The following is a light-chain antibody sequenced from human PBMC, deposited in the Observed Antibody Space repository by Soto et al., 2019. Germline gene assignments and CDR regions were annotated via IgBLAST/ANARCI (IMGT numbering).Light chain of an antibody. CDR2: DVS. CDR1: TSDVGDYDY. Sequence: QSALTQPASVSGSPGQSITISCAGTTSDVGDYDYVSWYQQHPGKAPKLMIYDVSNRPSGVSTRFSGSKSGDTASLTISGLQAEDEADYFCSSYTSSITGFGTGTKVTVL. CDR3: SSYTSSITG. V-gene: IGLV2-14*01. J-gene: IGLJ1*01.